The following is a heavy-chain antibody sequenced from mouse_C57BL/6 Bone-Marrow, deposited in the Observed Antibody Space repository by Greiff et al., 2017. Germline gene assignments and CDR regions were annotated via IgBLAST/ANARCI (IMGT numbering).Heavy chain of an antibody. J-gene: IGHJ2*01. D-gene: IGHD1-1*01. CDR1: GFNIKNTY. CDR2: IDPANGNT. Sequence: VQLQQSVAELVRPGASVKLSCTASGFNIKNTYMHWVKQRPEQGLEWIGRIDPANGNTKYAPKFQGKATITADTSSNTAYLQLSSLTSEDTAIYYCASPPNDYGSAYYFDYWGQGTTLTVSS. CDR3: ASPPNDYGSAYYFDY. V-gene: IGHV14-3*01.